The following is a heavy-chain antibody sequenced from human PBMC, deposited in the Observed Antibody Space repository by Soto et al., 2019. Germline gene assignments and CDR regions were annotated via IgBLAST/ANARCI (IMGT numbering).Heavy chain of an antibody. D-gene: IGHD3-3*01. CDR3: ARDPHEFWTSYWFDP. CDR2: ISAYDGKT. J-gene: IGHJ5*02. Sequence: ASVKVSCKTSGYTFNTYGINWVRQAPGQGLELMGWISAYDGKTTYAEKFQGRVTLTTDTSTSTAYMELRSLRSGDTAIYYCARDPHEFWTSYWFDPWGQGTPVTSPQ. V-gene: IGHV1-18*01. CDR1: GYTFNTYG.